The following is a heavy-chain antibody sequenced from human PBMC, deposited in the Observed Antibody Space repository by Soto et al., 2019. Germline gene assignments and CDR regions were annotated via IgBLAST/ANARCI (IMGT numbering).Heavy chain of an antibody. CDR3: AKDSLYETLPGYSSYSFEV. Sequence: ASVKVSCKASGYTFVGYYIHWVRQAPGHGLEWMGWINPNTGVTIYTQKFQGRVTLTRDTSITTAYMELSRLSSDDTAVYYCAKDSLYETLPGYSSYSFEVWGQGTVFTVSS. CDR2: INPNTGVT. D-gene: IGHD3-9*01. CDR1: GYTFVGYY. V-gene: IGHV1-2*02. J-gene: IGHJ3*01.